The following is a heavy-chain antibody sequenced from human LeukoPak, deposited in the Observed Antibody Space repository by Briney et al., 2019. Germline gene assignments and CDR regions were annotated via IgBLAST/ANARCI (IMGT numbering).Heavy chain of an antibody. V-gene: IGHV4-59*01. CDR1: GGSISSYY. CDR2: IYYSGST. D-gene: IGHD3-16*02. Sequence: PSETLSLTCTVSGGSISSYYWSWIRQPPGKGLEWIGYIYYSGSTNYNPSPKSRVTISVDTSKNQFSLKLSSVTAADTAVYYCAKASSFYDYVWGSYRSNPFDPWGQGTLVTVSS. CDR3: AKASSFYDYVWGSYRSNPFDP. J-gene: IGHJ5*02.